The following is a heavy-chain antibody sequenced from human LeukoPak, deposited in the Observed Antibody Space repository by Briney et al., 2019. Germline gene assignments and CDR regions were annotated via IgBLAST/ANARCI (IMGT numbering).Heavy chain of an antibody. J-gene: IGHJ4*02. CDR1: GGPISPYY. Sequence: SETLSLTCTVSGGPISPYYWSWIRQPPGKGLEWLGYIYYSGNTDYNPSLKSRVAISVDTSKNQFSLKLSSVTAADTAVYYCARSTGTTMFIDYWGQGTLVTVSS. CDR2: IYYSGNT. CDR3: ARSTGTTMFIDY. V-gene: IGHV4-59*01. D-gene: IGHD3-10*02.